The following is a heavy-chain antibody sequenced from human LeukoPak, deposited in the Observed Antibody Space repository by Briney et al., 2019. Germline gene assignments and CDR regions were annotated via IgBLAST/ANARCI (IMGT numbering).Heavy chain of an antibody. CDR1: GGTFSSYA. Sequence: ASVKVSCKASGGTFSSYAISWVRQAPGQGLEWMGGIIPIFGTANYAQKLQGRVTMTTDTSTSTAYMELRSLRSDDTVVYYCARDSPWVSSTSRYYFDYWGQGTLVTVSS. D-gene: IGHD2-2*01. CDR3: ARDSPWVSSTSRYYFDY. J-gene: IGHJ4*02. CDR2: IIPIFGTA. V-gene: IGHV1-69*05.